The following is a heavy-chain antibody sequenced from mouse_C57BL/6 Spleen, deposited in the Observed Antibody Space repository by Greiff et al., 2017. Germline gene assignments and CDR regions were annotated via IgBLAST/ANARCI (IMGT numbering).Heavy chain of an antibody. J-gene: IGHJ2*01. Sequence: VQLQQPGAELVRPGTSVKLSCKASGYTFTSYWMHWVKQRPGQGLEWIGVIDPSDSYTNYNQKFKGKATLTVDTSSSTAYMQLSSLTSEDSAVXYCAIRFGYWGQGTTLTVSS. CDR1: GYTFTSYW. CDR3: AIRFGY. V-gene: IGHV1-59*01. CDR2: IDPSDSYT.